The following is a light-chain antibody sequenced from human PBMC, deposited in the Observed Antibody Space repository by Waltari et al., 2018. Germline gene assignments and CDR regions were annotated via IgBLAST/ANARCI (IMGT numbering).Light chain of an antibody. V-gene: IGKV3-11*01. CDR3: HQRSDWPPT. Sequence: TVLTQSPATLSLSPGERATLSCRASQSVSSYLAWYQQKPGQALRLLIYDASNRATGFPARFSGSGSGTDFTLTISSLEPEDFGIYFCHQRSDWPPTFGQGTRLETK. CDR1: QSVSSY. CDR2: DAS. J-gene: IGKJ5*01.